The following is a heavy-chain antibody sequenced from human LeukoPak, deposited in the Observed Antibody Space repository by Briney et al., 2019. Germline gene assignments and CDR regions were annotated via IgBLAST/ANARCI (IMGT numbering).Heavy chain of an antibody. CDR3: ARGTIAVAGRDYYYYYMDV. CDR1: GGSFSGYY. Sequence: SETLSLTCAVYGGSFSGYYWSWIRQPPEKGLEWIGEINHSGSTNYNPSLKSRVIISIDTSKNQFSLKLSSVTAADTAVYYCARGTIAVAGRDYYYYYMDVWGKGTTVTISS. D-gene: IGHD6-19*01. V-gene: IGHV4-34*01. CDR2: INHSGST. J-gene: IGHJ6*03.